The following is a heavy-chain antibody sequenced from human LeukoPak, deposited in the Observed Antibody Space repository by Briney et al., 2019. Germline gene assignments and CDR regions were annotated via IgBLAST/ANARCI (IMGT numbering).Heavy chain of an antibody. CDR3: ARRSVGVPATKPGPDWFDP. V-gene: IGHV2-5*02. Sequence: SSPTLVKSTQTLTLTCTFSGFSLSTSGVAVGWIRQPPGKALEWLALIYWDDDKRYSPSLKSRLTLTKDTSKNQVVLTMTNMDPVDTATYYCARRSVGVPATKPGPDWFDPWGQGTLVTVSS. CDR1: GFSLSTSGVA. CDR2: IYWDDDK. D-gene: IGHD2-2*02. J-gene: IGHJ5*02.